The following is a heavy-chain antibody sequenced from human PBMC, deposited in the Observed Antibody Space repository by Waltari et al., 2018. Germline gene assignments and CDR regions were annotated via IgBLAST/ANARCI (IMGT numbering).Heavy chain of an antibody. Sequence: EVQLLESGGGLVQPGGSLRLSCAASGFTFSSYAMSWVRQAPGKGLGWVLVIYGGGGKYYAGSLKGRFTISRENSKNTLYLQMNSLGAEDTAVYYCAKDGGGGGAFDIWGQGTMVTVSS. V-gene: IGHV3-23*03. CDR2: IYGGGGK. CDR1: GFTFSSYA. D-gene: IGHD3-16*01. CDR3: AKDGGGGGAFDI. J-gene: IGHJ3*02.